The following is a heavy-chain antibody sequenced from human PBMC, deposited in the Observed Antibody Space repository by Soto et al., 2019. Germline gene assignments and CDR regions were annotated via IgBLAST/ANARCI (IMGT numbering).Heavy chain of an antibody. CDR3: ARGATMTDYYGMDV. CDR1: GGSISSYY. CDR2: IYYSGST. Sequence: QVQLQESGPGLVKPSETLSLTCTVSGGSISSYYWSWIRQPPGKGLEWIGYIYYSGSTNYNPSLKSQVTISVDTSKNQFSLKLSSVTAADTAVYYCARGATMTDYYGMDVWGQGTTVTVSS. D-gene: IGHD5-12*01. V-gene: IGHV4-59*01. J-gene: IGHJ6*02.